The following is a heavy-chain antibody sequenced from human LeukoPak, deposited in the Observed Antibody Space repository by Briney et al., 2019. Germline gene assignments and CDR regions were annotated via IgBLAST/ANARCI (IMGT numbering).Heavy chain of an antibody. J-gene: IGHJ5*02. CDR1: GYTFTAYY. D-gene: IGHD6-13*01. Sequence: ASVKVSCKASGYTFTAYYMNWVRHAPGQGLEWVGWINPNNGGTDYAQKFQGRVTMTRDTSISTAYMELSSLTSDDTAVYYCARPAAGMAAVINWFDPWGQGTLVTVSS. CDR2: INPNNGGT. V-gene: IGHV1-2*02. CDR3: ARPAAGMAAVINWFDP.